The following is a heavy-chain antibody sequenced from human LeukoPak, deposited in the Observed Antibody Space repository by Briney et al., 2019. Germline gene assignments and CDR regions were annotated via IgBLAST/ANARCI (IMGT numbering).Heavy chain of an antibody. Sequence: GASVKVSCKAYGYTFMSHGISWVRQAPGQGLEWMGRIIPTLDIANYAQKFQGRVTITADKSTSTAYMDLSSLRSEDTAVYYCARDKTHCSGASCYSAQVYWGQGSLVTVSS. CDR3: ARDKTHCSGASCYSAQVY. CDR1: GYTFMSHG. V-gene: IGHV1-69*04. J-gene: IGHJ4*02. CDR2: IIPTLDIA. D-gene: IGHD2-15*01.